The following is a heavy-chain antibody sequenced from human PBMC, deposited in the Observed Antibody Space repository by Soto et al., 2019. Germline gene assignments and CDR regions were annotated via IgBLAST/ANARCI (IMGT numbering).Heavy chain of an antibody. Sequence: GGSLRLSCVASGFTFRGYTMHWVRQAPGKGLERVSSITGSGNYIYYTDSVKGRFTISRDNARNSLFLQMNSLRAEDTAVYHCVRDXTVLTVFGGKTYYAMDVWGRGTTVTVSS. J-gene: IGHJ6*02. V-gene: IGHV3-21*01. CDR1: GFTFRGYT. D-gene: IGHD2-8*01. CDR2: ITGSGNYI. CDR3: VRDXTVLTVFGGKTYYAMDV.